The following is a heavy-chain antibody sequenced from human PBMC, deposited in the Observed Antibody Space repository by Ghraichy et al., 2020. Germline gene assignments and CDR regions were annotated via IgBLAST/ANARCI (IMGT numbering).Heavy chain of an antibody. Sequence: ASVKVSCKASGYTFTGYYMHWVRQAPGQGLEWMGWINPNSGGTNFAQIFQGWVTMTRDTSISTAYMELTRLRSDDTAVYYCARGQRVTWIQLSWYGMDVWGQGTTVTVSS. CDR2: INPNSGGT. CDR3: ARGQRVTWIQLSWYGMDV. J-gene: IGHJ6*02. V-gene: IGHV1-2*04. D-gene: IGHD5-18*01. CDR1: GYTFTGYY.